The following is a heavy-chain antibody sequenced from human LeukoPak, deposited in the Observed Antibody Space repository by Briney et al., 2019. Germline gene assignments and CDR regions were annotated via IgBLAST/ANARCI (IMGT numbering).Heavy chain of an antibody. D-gene: IGHD2-2*01. J-gene: IGHJ3*02. CDR1: GFNFSSHW. CDR2: IGQDGTEK. Sequence: SGGSLRLSCAASGFNFSSHWMSWVRQAPGKGLEWVANIGQDGTEKNYVDSVKGRFTISRDNAKNSLYLQMSSLRAEDTAVYHCARGYCSGTSCFGAFDIWGQGTMVPVSS. V-gene: IGHV3-7*01. CDR3: ARGYCSGTSCFGAFDI.